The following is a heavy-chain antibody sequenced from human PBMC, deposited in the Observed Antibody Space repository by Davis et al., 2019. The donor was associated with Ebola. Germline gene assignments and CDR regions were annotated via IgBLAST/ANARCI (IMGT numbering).Heavy chain of an antibody. CDR1: GFTFSDYY. Sequence: GESLKISCAASGFTFSDYYMSWIRQAPGKGLEWVSYISSSGSTIYYADSVKGRFTISRDNAKNSLYLQMNSLRAEDTAVYYCALTQRGITIFGVVTKWFDPWGQGTLVTVSS. V-gene: IGHV3-11*01. J-gene: IGHJ5*02. CDR2: ISSSGSTI. CDR3: ALTQRGITIFGVVTKWFDP. D-gene: IGHD3-3*01.